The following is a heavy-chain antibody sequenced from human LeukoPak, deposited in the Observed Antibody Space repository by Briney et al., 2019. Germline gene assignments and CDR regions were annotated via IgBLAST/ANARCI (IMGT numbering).Heavy chain of an antibody. J-gene: IGHJ6*02. Sequence: PGGSLRLSCSASGFTFSSHAMHWVRQAPGKGLEYVSVISSNGGGTHYADSVKGRFTVSRDNSKNTLYLQMNSLRAEDTAVYYCARDTTFYDILTGYYYHYGMDVWGQGTTVTVSS. CDR3: ARDTTFYDILTGYYYHYGMDV. V-gene: IGHV3-64*04. CDR2: ISSNGGGT. CDR1: GFTFSSHA. D-gene: IGHD3-9*01.